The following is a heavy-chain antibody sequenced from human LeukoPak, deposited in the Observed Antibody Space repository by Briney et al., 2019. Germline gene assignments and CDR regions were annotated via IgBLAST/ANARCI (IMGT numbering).Heavy chain of an antibody. CDR3: AKAYYYDGSGSDAFDI. CDR1: GFTFSSYA. D-gene: IGHD3-22*01. CDR2: ISGSGGST. Sequence: GGSLRLSCAASGFTFSSYAMSWVRQAPGKGLEWVSAISGSGGSTYYADSVKGRFTISRDNSKNTLYLQMNSLRAEDTAVYYCAKAYYYDGSGSDAFDIWGQGTMVTVSS. J-gene: IGHJ3*02. V-gene: IGHV3-23*01.